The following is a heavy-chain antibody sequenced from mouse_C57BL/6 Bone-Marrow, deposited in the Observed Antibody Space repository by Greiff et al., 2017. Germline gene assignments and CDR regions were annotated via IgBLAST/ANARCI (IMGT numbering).Heavy chain of an antibody. CDR3: ARGLLRRWYFDV. D-gene: IGHD1-2*01. CDR1: GYTFTSYG. J-gene: IGHJ1*03. CDR2: IYPRSGNT. Sequence: VQLKESGAELARPGASVKLSCKASGYTFTSYGISWVKQRTGQGLEWIGEIYPRSGNTYYNEKFKGKATLTADKSSSTAYMELRSLTSEDSAVYFCARGLLRRWYFDVWGTGTTVTVSS. V-gene: IGHV1-81*01.